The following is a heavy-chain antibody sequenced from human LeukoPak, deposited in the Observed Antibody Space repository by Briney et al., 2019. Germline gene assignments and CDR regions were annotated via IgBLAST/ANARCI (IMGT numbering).Heavy chain of an antibody. D-gene: IGHD6-19*01. CDR3: AKGYSSGWDLAFDI. J-gene: IGHJ3*02. CDR2: ISDSGGT. CDR1: GFTFSSHA. V-gene: IGHV3-23*01. Sequence: PGGSLRLSCAASGFTFSSHAMSWVRQAPGKGLEWVSVISDSGGTKYAGSVKGRFTISRDNSMNTLYLQMNSLRVEDTAVYYCAKGYSSGWDLAFDIWGQGTMVTVSS.